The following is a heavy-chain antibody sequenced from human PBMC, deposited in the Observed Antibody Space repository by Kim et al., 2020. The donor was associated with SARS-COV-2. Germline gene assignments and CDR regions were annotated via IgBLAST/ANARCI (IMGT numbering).Heavy chain of an antibody. Sequence: GGSTYYSDSVKGRFTISRDNSKNTLYLQMNSLRAEDTAVYYCARAWYSGDWGQGTLVTVSS. J-gene: IGHJ4*02. D-gene: IGHD6-13*01. CDR2: GGST. V-gene: IGHV3-53*01. CDR3: ARAWYSGD.